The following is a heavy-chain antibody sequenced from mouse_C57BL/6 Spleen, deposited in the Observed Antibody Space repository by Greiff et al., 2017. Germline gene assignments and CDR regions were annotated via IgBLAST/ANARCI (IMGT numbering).Heavy chain of an antibody. V-gene: IGHV1-54*01. J-gene: IGHJ3*01. CDR3: ARQGQLRLQAY. Sequence: QVQLQQSGAALVRPGTSVTVSCKASGYAFTNYLIEWVQQRPGQGLEWIGVMNPGSGGTNYNEKFKGQATLTADKSSSTAYMQRSSLTSEDSAVYCCARQGQLRLQAYWGQGTLVTVSA. D-gene: IGHD3-2*02. CDR1: GYAFTNYL. CDR2: MNPGSGGT.